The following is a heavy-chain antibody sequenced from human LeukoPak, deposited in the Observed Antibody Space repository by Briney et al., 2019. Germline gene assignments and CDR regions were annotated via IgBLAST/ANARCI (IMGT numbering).Heavy chain of an antibody. V-gene: IGHV4-59*12. Sequence: SETLSLTCTVSGGSISSYYWSWVRKPAGKGLEWIGYISHSGSAYYNPSLKSRVTISVDRSKNQFSLKLSSVTAADTAVYYCARVREAYTNPFFDYWGQGTLVTVSS. CDR2: ISHSGSA. D-gene: IGHD4-11*01. CDR1: GGSISSYY. J-gene: IGHJ4*02. CDR3: ARVREAYTNPFFDY.